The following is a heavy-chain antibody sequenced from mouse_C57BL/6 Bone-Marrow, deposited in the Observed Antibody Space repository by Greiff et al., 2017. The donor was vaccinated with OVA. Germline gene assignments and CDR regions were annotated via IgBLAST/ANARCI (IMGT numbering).Heavy chain of an antibody. CDR3: TTGGYDGYYFDY. CDR1: GFNIKDDY. CDR2: IDPENGDT. D-gene: IGHD2-3*01. V-gene: IGHV14-4*01. J-gene: IGHJ2*01. Sequence: VQLQQSGAELVRPGASVKLSCTASGFNIKDDYMHWVKQRPEQGLEWIGWIDPENGDTEYASKFQGTATITADTSSNTAYLQLSSLTSEDTAVYYCTTGGYDGYYFDYWGQGTTLTVSS.